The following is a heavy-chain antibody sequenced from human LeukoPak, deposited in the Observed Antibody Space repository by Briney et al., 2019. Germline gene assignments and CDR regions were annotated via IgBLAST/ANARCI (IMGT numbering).Heavy chain of an antibody. D-gene: IGHD3-22*01. Sequence: GGSLRLSCAASGFTFSSYWMSWVRQAPGKGLECVANIKEDGSEEYYVDSVKGRFSISRDDAKNSLYLQMNSLRAEDTAVYYCARDWLAGNPYHAFDLWGKGTMVTVSS. J-gene: IGHJ3*01. CDR1: GFTFSSYW. CDR2: IKEDGSEE. CDR3: ARDWLAGNPYHAFDL. V-gene: IGHV3-7*01.